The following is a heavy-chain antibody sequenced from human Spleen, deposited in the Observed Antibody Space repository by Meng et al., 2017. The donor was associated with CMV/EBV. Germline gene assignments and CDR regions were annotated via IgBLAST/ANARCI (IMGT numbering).Heavy chain of an antibody. D-gene: IGHD3-3*01. Sequence: YFLYGVRQAPRQGLEWMGWINPNDGATEYEQKFQGRVTMTRDTSIRTVYMELNRLRSDDTAIYYCARGVGFDFRSGSFNANRGYFDFWGQGSLVTVSS. V-gene: IGHV1-2*02. CDR1: YF. CDR3: ARGVGFDFRSGSFNANRGYFDF. CDR2: INPNDGAT. J-gene: IGHJ4*02.